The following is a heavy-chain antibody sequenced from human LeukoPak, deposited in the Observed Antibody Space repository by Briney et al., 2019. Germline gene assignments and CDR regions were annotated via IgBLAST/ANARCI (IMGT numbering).Heavy chain of an antibody. V-gene: IGHV3-23*01. CDR1: GFTFISYW. J-gene: IGHJ4*02. Sequence: AGGSLRLSCAASGFTFISYWMHWVRQAPGKGLEWVSAISGSGGSPYYADSVKGRFTISRDNSKNTLYLQMNSLRAEDTAVYYCAKVAATHYYFDYWGQGTLVTVSS. D-gene: IGHD6-13*01. CDR2: ISGSGGSP. CDR3: AKVAATHYYFDY.